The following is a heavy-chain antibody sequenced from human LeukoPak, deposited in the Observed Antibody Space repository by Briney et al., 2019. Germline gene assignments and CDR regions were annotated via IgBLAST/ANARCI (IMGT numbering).Heavy chain of an antibody. CDR1: GGSISSGSYY. CDR2: IYTSGST. J-gene: IGHJ4*02. V-gene: IGHV4-61*02. D-gene: IGHD3-10*01. CDR3: ARDQHGSGSYLSEKPIN. Sequence: SETLSLTCTVSGGSISSGSYYWSWIRQPAGKGLEWIGRIYTSGSTNYNPSLKSRVTISVDTSKNQFSLKLSSVTAADTAVYYCARDQHGSGSYLSEKPINWGQGTLVTVSS.